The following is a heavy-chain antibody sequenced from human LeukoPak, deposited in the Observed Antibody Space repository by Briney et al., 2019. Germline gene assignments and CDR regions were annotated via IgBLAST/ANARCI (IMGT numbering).Heavy chain of an antibody. CDR1: GFTVSSNY. CDR3: AKMVHTEQWLVPFDY. CDR2: IYSGGST. V-gene: IGHV3-53*01. Sequence: PGGSLRLSCAASGFTVSSNYMSWVRQAPGKGLEWVSVIYSGGSTYYADSVKGRFTISRDNSKNTLYLQMNSLRAEDTAVYYCAKMVHTEQWLVPFDYWGQGTLVTVSS. D-gene: IGHD6-19*01. J-gene: IGHJ4*02.